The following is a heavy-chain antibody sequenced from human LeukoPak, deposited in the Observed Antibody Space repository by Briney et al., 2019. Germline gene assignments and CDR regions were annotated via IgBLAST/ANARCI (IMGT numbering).Heavy chain of an antibody. CDR3: AKNGDRGAYCSGGTCYPYYYYYMDV. V-gene: IGHV3-21*04. D-gene: IGHD2-15*01. Sequence: GGSLRLSCAASGFTFSSYNMNWVRQAPGKGLEWVSSITSGSSYRFYADSVKGRFTISRDNSKNTLFLQMNSLRVEDTAVYYCAKNGDRGAYCSGGTCYPYYYYYMDVWGKGTTVTISS. J-gene: IGHJ6*03. CDR2: ITSGSSYR. CDR1: GFTFSSYN.